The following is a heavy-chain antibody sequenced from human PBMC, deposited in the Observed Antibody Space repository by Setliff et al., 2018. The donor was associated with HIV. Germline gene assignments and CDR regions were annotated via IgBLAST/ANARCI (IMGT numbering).Heavy chain of an antibody. J-gene: IGHJ4*02. D-gene: IGHD5-18*01. V-gene: IGHV1-18*01. CDR2: IGPYNGRT. Sequence: GASVKVSCKTSGYMFIAYGMSWVRRAPGQGLEWMGWIGPYNGRTEYAQKFQGRVTITTDESTSTAYMELSSLRSEDTAVYYCASLGYSYGPDFDYWGQGTLVTVSS. CDR1: GYMFIAYG. CDR3: ASLGYSYGPDFDY.